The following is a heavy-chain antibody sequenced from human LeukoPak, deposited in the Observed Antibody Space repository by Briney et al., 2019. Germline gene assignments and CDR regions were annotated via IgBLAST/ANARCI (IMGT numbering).Heavy chain of an antibody. D-gene: IGHD1-1*01. V-gene: IGHV1-3*01. Sequence: ASVKVSCKASGYTFTNYAIHWVRQAPGQRLEWMGWINADNGDTKYSQNFQGRVTITRDTSASTAYMELSSLKSEDTAVYYCARPLQTTSIWNLDYWGQGSLVTVSS. CDR3: ARPLQTTSIWNLDY. CDR2: INADNGDT. J-gene: IGHJ4*02. CDR1: GYTFTNYA.